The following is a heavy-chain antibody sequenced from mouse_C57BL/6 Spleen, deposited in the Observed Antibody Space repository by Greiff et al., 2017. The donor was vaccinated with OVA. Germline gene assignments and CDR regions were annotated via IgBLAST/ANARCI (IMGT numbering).Heavy chain of an antibody. J-gene: IGHJ2*01. CDR1: GYSFTGYY. D-gene: IGHD1-1*01. Sequence: VQLQQSGPELVKPGASVKISCKASGYSFTGYYMNWVKQSPEKSLEWIGEINPSTGGTTYNQKFKAKATLTVDKSSSTAYMQLKSLTSEDSAVYYCARSAYYYGSSYYFDYWGQGTTLTVSS. CDR3: ARSAYYYGSSYYFDY. V-gene: IGHV1-42*01. CDR2: INPSTGGT.